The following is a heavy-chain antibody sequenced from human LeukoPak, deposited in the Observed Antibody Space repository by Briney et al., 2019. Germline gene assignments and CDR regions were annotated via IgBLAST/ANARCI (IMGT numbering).Heavy chain of an antibody. CDR1: GYTFTSYY. CDR3: ARDNSVEDTAWWFDP. Sequence: ASVKVSCTASGYTFTSYYMHWVRQAPGQGLEWMGIINPSGGSTSYAQKFQGRVTMTRDMSTSTDYMELSSLRSEDTAVYYYARDNSVEDTAWWFDPWGQGTLVTVSS. J-gene: IGHJ5*02. CDR2: INPSGGST. V-gene: IGHV1-46*01. D-gene: IGHD4-23*01.